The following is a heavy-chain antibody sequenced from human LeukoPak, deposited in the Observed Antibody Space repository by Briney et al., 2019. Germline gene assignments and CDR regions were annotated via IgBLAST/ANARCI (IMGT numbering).Heavy chain of an antibody. CDR2: ISGSGQYI. J-gene: IGHJ4*02. V-gene: IGHV3-21*01. CDR1: GFTFNSFT. Sequence: GGSLRLSCAASGFTFNSFTMNWVRQPPGKGLEWLSSISGSGQYIYYADSLKGRLTISRDNAKDSLYLQLNSLRAEDTSVYYCARGGYYSAFLDSWGQGTLVSVS. D-gene: IGHD2-15*01. CDR3: ARGGYYSAFLDS.